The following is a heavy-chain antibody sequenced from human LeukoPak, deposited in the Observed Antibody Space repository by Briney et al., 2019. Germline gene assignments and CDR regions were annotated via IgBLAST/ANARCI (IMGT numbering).Heavy chain of an antibody. CDR2: ISLSSSYI. Sequence: GGSLRLSCAASGFTLRSYSMNWVRQAPGMGLEWVASISLSSSYIYYADSVKGRFTISRDNAKNSLYLQMNSLRAEDTAVYYCARAVYGFDAFDIWGQGTMVTVSS. V-gene: IGHV3-21*01. CDR3: ARAVYGFDAFDI. J-gene: IGHJ3*02. D-gene: IGHD4-17*01. CDR1: GFTLRSYS.